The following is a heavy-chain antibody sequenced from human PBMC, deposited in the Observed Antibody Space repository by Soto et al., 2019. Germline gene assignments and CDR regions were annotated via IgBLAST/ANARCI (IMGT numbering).Heavy chain of an antibody. V-gene: IGHV3-21*01. CDR1: GFTFSSYS. Sequence: PGGSLRLSCAASGFTFSSYSMNWVRQAPGKGLEWVSSISSSSSYIYYADSVKGRFTISRDNAKNSLYLQMNSLRAEDTAVYYCARERQLVSPSPDFDYWGQGTLVTVSS. D-gene: IGHD6-6*01. CDR3: ARERQLVSPSPDFDY. CDR2: ISSSSSYI. J-gene: IGHJ4*02.